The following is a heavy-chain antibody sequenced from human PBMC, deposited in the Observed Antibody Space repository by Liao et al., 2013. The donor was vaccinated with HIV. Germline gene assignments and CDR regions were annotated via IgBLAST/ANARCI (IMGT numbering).Heavy chain of an antibody. D-gene: IGHD6-19*01. CDR3: ARRPLGEQWLGPLFDY. J-gene: IGHJ4*02. CDR2: IYYSGST. Sequence: QVQLQESGPGLVKPSQTLSLTCTVSGGSISSGDYYWSWIRQPPGKGLEWIGYIYYSGSTYYNPSLKSRVTISADMSKNQFSLKLSSVTAADTAVYYCARRPLGEQWLGPLFDYWGQGTLVTVSS. V-gene: IGHV4-30-4*08. CDR1: GGSISSGDYY.